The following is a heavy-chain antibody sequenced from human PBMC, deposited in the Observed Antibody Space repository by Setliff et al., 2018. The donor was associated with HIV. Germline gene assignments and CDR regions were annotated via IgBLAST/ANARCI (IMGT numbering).Heavy chain of an antibody. CDR2: IYYSGMT. Sequence: PSETLSLTCTVSGDSISNYYWSLVRQPPGKGLEWIGDIYYSGMTNYNPSLQSRVTISLDTSKNQFSLRLSFVTAADTAVYVCAGDYAGSGRPFDYWGQGISVTVSS. D-gene: IGHD2-15*01. CDR3: AGDYAGSGRPFDY. V-gene: IGHV4-59*12. J-gene: IGHJ4*02. CDR1: GDSISNYY.